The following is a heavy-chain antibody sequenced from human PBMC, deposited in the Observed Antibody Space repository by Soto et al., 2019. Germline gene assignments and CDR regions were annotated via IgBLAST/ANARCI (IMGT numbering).Heavy chain of an antibody. J-gene: IGHJ5*02. D-gene: IGHD1-7*01. CDR3: ARDSPPRLTATMRFDP. V-gene: IGHV6-1*01. Sequence: QTLSLTCAVSGDSVSSTTAAWYWIRQSPSRGLEWLGRTYYRSKWYLDYAVSMRSRITISVDTSRNQFSLQLHSVTPEDTAVYFCARDSPPRLTATMRFDPWGQGTLVTVSS. CDR1: GDSVSSTTAA. CDR2: TYYRSKWYL.